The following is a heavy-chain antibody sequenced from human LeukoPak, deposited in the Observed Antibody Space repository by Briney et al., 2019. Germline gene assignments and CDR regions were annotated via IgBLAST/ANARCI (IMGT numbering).Heavy chain of an antibody. CDR2: IIPIFGTA. V-gene: IGHV1-69*13. D-gene: IGHD5-18*01. CDR3: AILSGVDTAMALSSRPSEDY. Sequence: RRASVKVSCKASGGTFSSYAISWVRQAPGQGLEWMGGIIPIFGTANYAQKFQGRVTITADESTSTAYMELSSLRSEDAAVYYCAILSGVDTAMALSSRPSEDYWGQGTLVTVSS. J-gene: IGHJ4*02. CDR1: GGTFSSYA.